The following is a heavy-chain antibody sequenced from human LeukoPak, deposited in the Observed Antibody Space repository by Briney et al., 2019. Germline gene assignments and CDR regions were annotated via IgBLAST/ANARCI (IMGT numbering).Heavy chain of an antibody. D-gene: IGHD6-19*01. CDR3: ARSSGWYG. V-gene: IGHV3-53*01. J-gene: IGHJ4*02. CDR1: GFXVSTNY. CDR2: IYSGGST. Sequence: GGSLRLSCAASGFXVSTNYISWVRQAPGKGLEWVSVIYSGGSTDYADSVKGRFTISRDNAKNSLYLQMNSLRAEDTAVYYCARSSGWYGWGQGILVTVSS.